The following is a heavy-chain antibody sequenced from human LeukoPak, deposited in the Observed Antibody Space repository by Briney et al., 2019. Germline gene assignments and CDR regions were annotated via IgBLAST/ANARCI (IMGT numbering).Heavy chain of an antibody. D-gene: IGHD3-22*01. CDR3: AKDSYDSSGSRYDY. Sequence: GGSLRLSCAASGFTFSSYAMSWVRQAPGKGLEWVSAISGSGGSTYYADSVKGRFTISRDNSKNTLYMQMNSLRAEDTAVYYCAKDSYDSSGSRYDYWGQGTLVTVSS. J-gene: IGHJ4*02. CDR1: GFTFSSYA. V-gene: IGHV3-23*01. CDR2: ISGSGGST.